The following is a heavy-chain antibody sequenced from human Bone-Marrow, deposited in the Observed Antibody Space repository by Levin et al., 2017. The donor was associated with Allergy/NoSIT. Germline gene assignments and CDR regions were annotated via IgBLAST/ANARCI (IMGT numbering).Heavy chain of an antibody. CDR3: ARDNNYNLDY. Sequence: PGGSLRLSCAASGFTLRNYMMSWVRQAPGKGLEWVANMKPDGSEKYYVDSVKGRFTISRDNAENSLYLQMDTLTAEDTAVYYCARDNNYNLDYWGQGTPVTVSS. D-gene: IGHD1-14*01. CDR1: GFTLRNYM. V-gene: IGHV3-7*01. J-gene: IGHJ4*02. CDR2: MKPDGSEK.